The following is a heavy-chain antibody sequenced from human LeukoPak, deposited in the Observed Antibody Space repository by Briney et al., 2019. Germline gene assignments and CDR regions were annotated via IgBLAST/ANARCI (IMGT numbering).Heavy chain of an antibody. CDR2: IKQDGSEK. J-gene: IGHJ5*02. Sequence: PGGSLRLSCAASGFTFSSYWMSWVRQAPGKGLEWVANIKQDGSEKYYVASVKGRFTISRDNAKNSLYLQMNSLRAEDTAVYYCAKLTYYYDSSGYNWFDPWGQGTLVTVSS. D-gene: IGHD3-22*01. V-gene: IGHV3-7*03. CDR1: GFTFSSYW. CDR3: AKLTYYYDSSGYNWFDP.